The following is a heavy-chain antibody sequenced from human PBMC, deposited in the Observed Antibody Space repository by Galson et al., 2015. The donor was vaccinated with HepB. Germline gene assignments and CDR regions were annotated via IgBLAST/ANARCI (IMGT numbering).Heavy chain of an antibody. J-gene: IGHJ4*02. Sequence: SLRLSCAASGFTFSSYSMNWVRQAPGKGLEWVSSISSSSSYIYYADSVKGRFTISRDNAKNSLYLQMNSLRAEDTAVYYCARDGWYSSSWYDYWGQGTLVTVSS. D-gene: IGHD6-13*01. V-gene: IGHV3-21*01. CDR2: ISSSSSYI. CDR3: ARDGWYSSSWYDY. CDR1: GFTFSSYS.